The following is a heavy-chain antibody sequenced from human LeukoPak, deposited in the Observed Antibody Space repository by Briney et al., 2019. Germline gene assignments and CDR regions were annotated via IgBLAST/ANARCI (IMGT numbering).Heavy chain of an antibody. CDR2: ISSSSTYT. V-gene: IGHV3-21*01. CDR3: ATDTLRFRMDV. Sequence: GGSLRLSCTVSGHPFSSFTLNWVRQSPGKGVEWVSSISSSSTYTYYADSVKGRFTISRDNAKNSLFLQMNSLRDDDTGVYFCATDTLRFRMDVWGKGTTVIVSS. CDR1: GHPFSSFT. J-gene: IGHJ6*04. D-gene: IGHD3-3*01.